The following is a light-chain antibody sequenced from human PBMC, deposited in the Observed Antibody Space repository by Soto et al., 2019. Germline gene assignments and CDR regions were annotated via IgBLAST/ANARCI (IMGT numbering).Light chain of an antibody. CDR1: QTVSIN. CDR2: SAS. V-gene: IGKV3-15*01. J-gene: IGKJ4*01. Sequence: EILMTQSPATLSVSPGGRATLSCRASQTVSINVAWYQQKPGQAPRLLIYSASTRATGTPARFSGDGSGTEFTLTISSLQSEDFAVYYCQQYNIWPPITFGGGTKVDIK. CDR3: QQYNIWPPIT.